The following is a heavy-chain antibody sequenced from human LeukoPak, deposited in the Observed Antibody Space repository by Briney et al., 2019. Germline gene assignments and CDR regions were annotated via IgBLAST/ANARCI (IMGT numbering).Heavy chain of an antibody. V-gene: IGHV3-23*01. D-gene: IGHD6-13*01. CDR2: FSATDGSA. J-gene: IGHJ3*01. Sequence: PGGSLRLSCAASGFTVSSNYMSWVRQAPGKGLEWVSAFSATDGSAQYAESVKGRFSISRDNSKNSLYLQMNSLRDEDTAVYYCAKARIAAAGTGAFDVWGQGTMVTVSS. CDR3: AKARIAAAGTGAFDV. CDR1: GFTVSSNY.